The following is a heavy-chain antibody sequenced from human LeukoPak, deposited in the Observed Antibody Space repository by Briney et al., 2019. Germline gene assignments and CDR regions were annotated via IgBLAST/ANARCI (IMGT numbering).Heavy chain of an antibody. CDR2: IKTKPEGGTT. CDR3: TSSGSRWDYFDY. D-gene: IGHD4-23*01. Sequence: GGSLRLSCAASGFTFSKAWMIWVRQAPGKGLEWVARIKTKPEGGTTDYAAPVKGRFTISRDDSKNTLFLQMNSLKTEDTAVYYCTSSGSRWDYFDYWGQGTLATVSS. J-gene: IGHJ4*02. CDR1: GFTFSKAW. V-gene: IGHV3-15*05.